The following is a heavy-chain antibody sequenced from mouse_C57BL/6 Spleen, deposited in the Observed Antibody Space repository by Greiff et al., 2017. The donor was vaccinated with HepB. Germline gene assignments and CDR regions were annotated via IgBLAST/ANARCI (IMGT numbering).Heavy chain of an antibody. D-gene: IGHD2-4*01. CDR1: GYAFSSYW. CDR3: ARFFDYDGDFDV. CDR2: IYPGDGDT. V-gene: IGHV1-80*01. Sequence: VQLQQSGAELVKPGASVKISCKASGYAFSSYWMNWVKQRPGKGLEWIGQIYPGDGDTNYNGKFKGKATLTADKSSSTAYRQLSSLTSEDSAVYFCARFFDYDGDFDVWGTGTTVTVSS. J-gene: IGHJ1*03.